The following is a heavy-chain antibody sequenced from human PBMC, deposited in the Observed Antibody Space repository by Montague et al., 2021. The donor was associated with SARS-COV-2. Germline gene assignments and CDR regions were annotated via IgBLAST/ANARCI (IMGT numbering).Heavy chain of an antibody. CDR1: GGSIGSSSYY. J-gene: IGHJ2*01. D-gene: IGHD5-12*01. CDR2: IYYGGST. Sequence: SETLSLTCTVSGGSIGSSSYYWGWIRQPPGKGLECIGSIYYGGSTYYNPSLKSRVTISVDTSKNHFSLKLSSVTAADTAVYYCARTTWLRGYFDLWGRGTLVTVSS. CDR3: ARTTWLRGYFDL. V-gene: IGHV4-39*07.